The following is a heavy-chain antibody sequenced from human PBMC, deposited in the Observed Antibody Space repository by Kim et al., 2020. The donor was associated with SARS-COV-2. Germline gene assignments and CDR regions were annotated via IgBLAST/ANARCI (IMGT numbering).Heavy chain of an antibody. CDR3: SRDRLDSSGLYAPGPNAFDI. D-gene: IGHD6-19*01. CDR2: ISSSSSYI. V-gene: IGHV3-21*01. CDR1: GFTFSSYS. Sequence: GGSLRLSCAASGFTFSSYSMNWVRQAPGKGLEWVSSISSSSSYIYYADSVKGRFTISRDNAKNSLYLQMNSLRAEDTAVYYCSRDRLDSSGLYAPGPNAFDIWGQGTMVTVSS. J-gene: IGHJ3*02.